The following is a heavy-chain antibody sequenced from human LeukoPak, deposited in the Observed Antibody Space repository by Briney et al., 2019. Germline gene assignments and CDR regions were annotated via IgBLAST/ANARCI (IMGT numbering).Heavy chain of an antibody. D-gene: IGHD3-22*01. Sequence: ASVKVSCKASGYTFTSYGISWVRQAPGQGLEWMGWISAYNGNTNYAQKLQGRVTMTTDTSTSTAYMELRSLRSDDTAVYYCARAVSQNYYDSSGYSDYWGQGTLVTVSS. J-gene: IGHJ4*02. CDR1: GYTFTSYG. V-gene: IGHV1-18*01. CDR3: ARAVSQNYYDSSGYSDY. CDR2: ISAYNGNT.